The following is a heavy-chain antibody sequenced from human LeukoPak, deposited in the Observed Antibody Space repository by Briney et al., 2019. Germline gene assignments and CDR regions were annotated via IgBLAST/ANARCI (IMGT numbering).Heavy chain of an antibody. J-gene: IGHJ4*02. CDR1: GYSISSGYY. Sequence: SETLSLTCTVSGYSISSGYYWGWIRQPPGQGLEWIGSIYHSGSTYYNPSLKSRVTISVDTSKNQFSLKLNSVTAADTAVYYCARAPFGSSSWFDYWGQGTLVTVSS. V-gene: IGHV4-38-2*02. CDR3: ARAPFGSSSWFDY. D-gene: IGHD6-13*01. CDR2: IYHSGST.